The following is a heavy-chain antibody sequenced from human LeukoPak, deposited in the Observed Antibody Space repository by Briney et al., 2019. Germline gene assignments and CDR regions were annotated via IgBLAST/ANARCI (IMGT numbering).Heavy chain of an antibody. D-gene: IGHD3-22*01. Sequence: GGSLRLSCAASGFAFSDYYMSWIRQAPGKGLEWVSYISSSGSTIYYADSVKGRFTISRDNAKNSLYLQMNSLRAEDTAVYYCARGVYYYDRSGSAAFDIWGQGTMVTVSS. J-gene: IGHJ3*02. V-gene: IGHV3-11*04. CDR3: ARGVYYYDRSGSAAFDI. CDR1: GFAFSDYY. CDR2: ISSSGSTI.